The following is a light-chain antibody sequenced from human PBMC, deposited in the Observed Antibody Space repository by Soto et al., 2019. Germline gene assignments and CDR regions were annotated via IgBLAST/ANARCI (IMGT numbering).Light chain of an antibody. CDR2: DAS. Sequence: EIVLTQSPATLSLSPGERATLSCRASQSVGSSLAWYQQKPGQAPRLLIYDASNRATGIPARFSGSGSGTDFTLTISSLEPEDFAVYYCQQRSNWPWTFGQGTTVEIK. CDR3: QQRSNWPWT. CDR1: QSVGSS. J-gene: IGKJ1*01. V-gene: IGKV3-11*01.